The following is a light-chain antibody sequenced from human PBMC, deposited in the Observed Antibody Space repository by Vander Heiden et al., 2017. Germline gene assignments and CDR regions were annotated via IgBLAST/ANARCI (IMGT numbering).Light chain of an antibody. CDR2: GAY. V-gene: IGKV3-15*01. J-gene: IGKJ2*01. Sequence: EIVMTQSPATLSVSPGERATLSCRASQSVSSNLAWYQQKPGQAPRLLIYGAYTRATGIPARFSGSGSGTGFTLTISGLQSEDFAVYYCQQYNNWPPYTFGQGTKLEIK. CDR3: QQYNNWPPYT. CDR1: QSVSSN.